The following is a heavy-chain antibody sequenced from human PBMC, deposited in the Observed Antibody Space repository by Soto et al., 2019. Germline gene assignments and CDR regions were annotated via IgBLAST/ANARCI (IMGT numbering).Heavy chain of an antibody. CDR3: ARDRYYGDYAGRAFDI. CDR2: IIPILGIA. CDR1: GGTFSSYT. D-gene: IGHD4-17*01. V-gene: IGHV1-69*02. Sequence: QVQLVQSGAEVKKPGSSVKVSCKASGGTFSSYTISWVRQAPGQGLEWMGRIIPILGIANYAQKFQGRVSITADKSTSTAYMELSSLRSEDTAVYYCARDRYYGDYAGRAFDIWGQGTMVTVSS. J-gene: IGHJ3*02.